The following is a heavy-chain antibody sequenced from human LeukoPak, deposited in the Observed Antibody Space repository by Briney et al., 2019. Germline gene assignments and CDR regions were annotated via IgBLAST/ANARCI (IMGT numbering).Heavy chain of an antibody. D-gene: IGHD3-16*02. Sequence: GGSLRLSCAASGFTFSTYEMSWVRQAPGKGLEWVSYINSRSSIIYYADSVKGRFTISRDNARNSLYLQMNSLRAEDTAVYYCARVLITFGGVIANGAFDIWGQGTMATVSS. CDR3: ARVLITFGGVIANGAFDI. J-gene: IGHJ3*02. CDR2: INSRSSII. CDR1: GFTFSTYE. V-gene: IGHV3-48*03.